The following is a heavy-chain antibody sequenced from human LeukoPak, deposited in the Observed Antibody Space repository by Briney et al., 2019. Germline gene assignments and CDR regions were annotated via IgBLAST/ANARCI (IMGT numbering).Heavy chain of an antibody. J-gene: IGHJ2*01. CDR2: ISSSSSTI. CDR3: ARTVTTYWYFDL. Sequence: PGGSLRLSCAASGFTFSSYSMNWVRQAPGKGLEWVSYISSSSSTIYCADSVKGRFTISRDNAKNSLYLQMNSLRAEDTAVYYCARTVTTYWYFDLWGRGTLVTVSS. CDR1: GFTFSSYS. D-gene: IGHD4-17*01. V-gene: IGHV3-48*01.